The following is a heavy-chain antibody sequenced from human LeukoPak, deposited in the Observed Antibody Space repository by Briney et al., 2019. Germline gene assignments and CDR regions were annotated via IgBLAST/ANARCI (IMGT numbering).Heavy chain of an antibody. CDR1: GYTFTGYY. Sequence: ASVKVSCKASGYTFTGYYIHWVRQAPGQGPEWMGWINPDSGGTKYAQKFQGGVSMTRDTSISTAYMELSRLRSDDTAVYYCARDGLGGSGAFDIWGQATMVTVCS. J-gene: IGHJ3*02. CDR3: ARDGLGGSGAFDI. D-gene: IGHD3-16*01. V-gene: IGHV1-2*02. CDR2: INPDSGGT.